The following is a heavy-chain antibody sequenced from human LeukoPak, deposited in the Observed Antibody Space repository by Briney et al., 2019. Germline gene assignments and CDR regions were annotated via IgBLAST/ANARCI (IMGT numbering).Heavy chain of an antibody. CDR3: AKGIFRVAATPLDY. D-gene: IGHD2-15*01. Sequence: GGSLRLSCAASGFTFSSYGMHWVRQAPGKGLEWVAVISYDGSNKYYADSVKGRFTISRDNSKNTLYLQMNSLRAEDTAVYYCAKGIFRVAATPLDYWGQGTLVTVSS. CDR1: GFTFSSYG. V-gene: IGHV3-30*18. J-gene: IGHJ4*02. CDR2: ISYDGSNK.